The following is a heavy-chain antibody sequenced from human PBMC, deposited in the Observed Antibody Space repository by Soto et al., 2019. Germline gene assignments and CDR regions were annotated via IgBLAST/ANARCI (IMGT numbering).Heavy chain of an antibody. V-gene: IGHV1-18*01. CDR3: ARDQVGATGDS. CDR2: ISAYNGNR. Sequence: XSVKVSCEASGYTFTSYGISWVRQAPGQGLEWMGWISAYNGNRNYAQKVQGRVTMTTDTSTNTAYMELRSLRSDDTAVYYCARDQVGATGDSWGQGTLVTVSS. J-gene: IGHJ4*02. CDR1: GYTFTSYG. D-gene: IGHD1-26*01.